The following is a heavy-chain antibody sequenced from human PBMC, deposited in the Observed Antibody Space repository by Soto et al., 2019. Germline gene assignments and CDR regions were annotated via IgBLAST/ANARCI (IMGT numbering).Heavy chain of an antibody. D-gene: IGHD1-7*01. V-gene: IGHV1-69*06. CDR1: GGTFSIYA. CDR2: IIPIFGTA. CDR3: AQIGELRANGYYYYGMDV. J-gene: IGHJ6*02. Sequence: SVKVSCNTSGGTFSIYAISWVRQAPGQGLEWMGGIIPIFGTANYAQKFQGRVTITADKSTSTAYMELSSLRSEDTAVYYCAQIGELRANGYYYYGMDVWGQGTTVTVFS.